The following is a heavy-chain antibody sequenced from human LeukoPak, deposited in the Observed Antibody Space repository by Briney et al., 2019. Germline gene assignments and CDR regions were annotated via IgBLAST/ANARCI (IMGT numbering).Heavy chain of an antibody. Sequence: ALRKGSLKGFWYHFPRLCFHWVRQGNWKGLEWIGLVNPNSGNTGYAQKFQGRVTITRNTSISTAYMELSSLRSEDTAVYYCARGSYNQYSSGWYHIDYWGQGTLVTVSS. CDR1: WYHFPRLC. CDR3: ARGSYNQYSSGWYHIDY. V-gene: IGHV1-8*01. D-gene: IGHD6-19*01. J-gene: IGHJ4*02. CDR2: VNPNSGNT.